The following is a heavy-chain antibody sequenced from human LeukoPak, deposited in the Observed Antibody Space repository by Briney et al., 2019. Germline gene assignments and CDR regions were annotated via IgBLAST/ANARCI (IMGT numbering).Heavy chain of an antibody. CDR1: GGSFSGYY. CDR2: INHSGST. D-gene: IGHD1-1*01. Sequence: SETLSLTCAVYGGSFSGYYWCWIRQPPGKGLEWIGEINHSGSTNYNPSLKSRVTISVDTSKNQFSLKLSSVTAADTAVYYCARVPTHYYGMDVWGQGTTVTVSS. CDR3: ARVPTHYYGMDV. V-gene: IGHV4-34*01. J-gene: IGHJ6*02.